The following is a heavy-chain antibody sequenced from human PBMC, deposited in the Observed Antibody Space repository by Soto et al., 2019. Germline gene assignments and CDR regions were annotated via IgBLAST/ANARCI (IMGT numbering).Heavy chain of an antibody. CDR3: ARGDGDYHDGNGYLGRH. CDR2: IKSDGSGA. D-gene: IGHD3-22*01. Sequence: EVQLVESGGDLVQPGGSLSLSCAASGFTFSSYWMHWVRQAPGKGLVWVSRIKSDGSGAIYADSVKGRFTVSRDNAKNTLYLLMNSLSSEDTGVYYCARGDGDYHDGNGYLGRHWGQGPRVTVSS. V-gene: IGHV3-74*01. J-gene: IGHJ4*02. CDR1: GFTFSSYW.